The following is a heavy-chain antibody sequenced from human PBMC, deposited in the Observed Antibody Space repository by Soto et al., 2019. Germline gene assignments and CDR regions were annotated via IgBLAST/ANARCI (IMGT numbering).Heavy chain of an antibody. CDR3: ARGKLPDATTYFDF. CDR1: GFTFSSYA. Sequence: GGSLRLSCAASGFTFSSYAIHWVRQAPGKGLEWVAIIWFDGSNKYYADSVKGRFSISRDNSKNTLFLQMDSLRAEDTAVYYCARGKLPDATTYFDFWGQGTLVTSPQ. V-gene: IGHV3-33*01. J-gene: IGHJ4*02. CDR2: IWFDGSNK. D-gene: IGHD1-26*01.